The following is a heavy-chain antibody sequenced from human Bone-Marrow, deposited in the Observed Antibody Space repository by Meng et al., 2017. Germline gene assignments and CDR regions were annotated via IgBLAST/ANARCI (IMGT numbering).Heavy chain of an antibody. Sequence: ASVKVSCKASGYTFTGYYMHWVRQAPGQGLEWMGWINPNSGGTNYAQKFQGRVTMTRDTSISTAYMELSRLRSDDTAVYYCARDRGYDSSGYFNWFDPWGQGTLVTVSS. CDR3: ARDRGYDSSGYFNWFDP. V-gene: IGHV1-2*02. D-gene: IGHD3-22*01. CDR2: INPNSGGT. CDR1: GYTFTGYY. J-gene: IGHJ5*02.